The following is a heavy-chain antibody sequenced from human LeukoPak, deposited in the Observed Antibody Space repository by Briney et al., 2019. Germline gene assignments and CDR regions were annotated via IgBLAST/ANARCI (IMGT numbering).Heavy chain of an antibody. CDR2: SSAYNGNT. CDR1: GYTLTELS. Sequence: ASVKVSCKVSGYTLTELSMHWVRQAPGQGLEWMGWSSAYNGNTNYAQNLQGRVTMTTDTSTSTAYMELRSLRSDDTAVYYCARVDISAGYFYWGQGTLVTVSS. CDR3: ARVDISAGYFY. V-gene: IGHV1-18*01. J-gene: IGHJ4*02. D-gene: IGHD3-9*01.